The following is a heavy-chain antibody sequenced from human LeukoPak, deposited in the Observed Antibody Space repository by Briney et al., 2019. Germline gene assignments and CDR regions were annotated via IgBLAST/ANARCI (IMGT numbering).Heavy chain of an antibody. J-gene: IGHJ6*03. Sequence: PGGSLRLSCAASGFTFSSYWMSRIRQPPGKGLKWIGNIYYSGYTTYSPSLRSRVTISVDTSKNQFSLKLSSVTAADTAVYYCARETSQKGAHYMDVWGKGTTITISS. D-gene: IGHD3-16*01. V-gene: IGHV4-59*01. CDR1: GFTFSSYW. CDR2: IYYSGYT. CDR3: ARETSQKGAHYMDV.